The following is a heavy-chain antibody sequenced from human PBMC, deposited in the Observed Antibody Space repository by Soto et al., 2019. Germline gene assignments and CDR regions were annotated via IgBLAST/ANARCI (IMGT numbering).Heavy chain of an antibody. V-gene: IGHV1-69*13. Sequence: SVKVSCKASGGTFSSYAISWVRQAPGQGLEWMGGIIPIFGTANYAQKFQGRVTITADESTSTAYMELSSLRSEDTAVYYCARDLYESYSSGWYYFDYWGQGTLVTVSS. CDR2: IIPIFGTA. CDR1: GGTFSSYA. J-gene: IGHJ4*02. CDR3: ARDLYESYSSGWYYFDY. D-gene: IGHD6-19*01.